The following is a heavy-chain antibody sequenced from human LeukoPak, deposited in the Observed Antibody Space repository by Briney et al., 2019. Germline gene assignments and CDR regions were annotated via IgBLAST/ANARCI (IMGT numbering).Heavy chain of an antibody. CDR2: IYTSGST. D-gene: IGHD1-26*01. J-gene: IGHJ4*02. CDR3: AKVSAKSGSYYFDY. V-gene: IGHV4-4*07. Sequence: SETLSLTCTVSGGSISSSYWSWIRQRAGKGLECIGRIYTSGSTNYNPTLKSRVTISIDRSKNQFSLNLSSVTAADTAVYYCAKVSAKSGSYYFDYWGQGTLVTVSS. CDR1: GGSISSSY.